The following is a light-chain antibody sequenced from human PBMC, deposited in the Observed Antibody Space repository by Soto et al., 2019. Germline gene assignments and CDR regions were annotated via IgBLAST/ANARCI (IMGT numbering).Light chain of an antibody. V-gene: IGKV1-39*01. CDR2: AAS. Sequence: DIQMTQSPSSLSASVGDRVTITCRASQGIRNDLGWYQQKPGKAPKLLIYAASSLQSGVPSRFSGSGSGTDFTLTISSLQPEDFATYYCQQSYSTLTWTFGQGTKVDNK. J-gene: IGKJ1*01. CDR1: QGIRND. CDR3: QQSYSTLTWT.